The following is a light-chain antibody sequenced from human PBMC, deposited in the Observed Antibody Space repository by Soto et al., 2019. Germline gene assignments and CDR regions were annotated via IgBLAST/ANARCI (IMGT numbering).Light chain of an antibody. J-gene: IGLJ2*01. CDR1: SSNFVAGYD. CDR3: SSYTRISTVV. Sequence: QVVLTQPPSVSGAPGQSVTISCSGSSSNFVAGYDVHWYQQLPGTAPKLLIYGSSNRPSGVPARFPGSKSGTSASLAITGLQPEDEADYYCSSYTRISTVVFGRGTKRTVL. CDR2: GSS. V-gene: IGLV1-40*01.